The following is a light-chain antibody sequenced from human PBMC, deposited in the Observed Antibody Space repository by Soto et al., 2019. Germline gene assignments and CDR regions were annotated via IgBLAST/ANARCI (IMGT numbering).Light chain of an antibody. CDR3: SSYTHTNTYVL. J-gene: IGLJ2*01. V-gene: IGLV2-14*01. CDR2: DVF. Sequence: QSVLTQPASVSGSPGQSITISCTGTSSDVGGYNFVYWYQQHPGKAPKLIVYDVFNRPSGVSNRFSGSKSGNTASLTISGLQAEDEGEYYCSSYTHTNTYVLFGGGTKVTVL. CDR1: SSDVGGYNF.